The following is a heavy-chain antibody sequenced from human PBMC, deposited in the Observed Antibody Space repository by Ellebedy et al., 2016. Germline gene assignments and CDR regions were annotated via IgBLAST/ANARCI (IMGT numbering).Heavy chain of an antibody. CDR2: LYSGGST. J-gene: IGHJ4*02. D-gene: IGHD6-19*01. V-gene: IGHV3-66*01. CDR1: GFTVSSNY. Sequence: GGSLRLSCAAFGFTVSSNYMSWVRQAPGKGLEWVSVLYSGGSTYYADSVKGRFTISRDNSKNTLFLQMNSLRAEDTAVYFCARGNAVPGPEPLDYWGQGTLVTVSS. CDR3: ARGNAVPGPEPLDY.